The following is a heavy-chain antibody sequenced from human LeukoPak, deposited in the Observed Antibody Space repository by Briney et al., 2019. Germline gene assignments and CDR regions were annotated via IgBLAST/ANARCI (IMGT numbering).Heavy chain of an antibody. J-gene: IGHJ3*02. D-gene: IGHD6-19*01. CDR2: IYYSGST. V-gene: IGHV4-39*01. Sequence: SETLSLTCAVSGGSISSSSYYWGWIRQPPGKGLEWIGSIYYSGSTYYSPSLKSRVTVSVYTSKNQFSLKLSSVTAADTAVYYCARHNGIAVAGTDAFDIWGQGTMVTVSS. CDR3: ARHNGIAVAGTDAFDI. CDR1: GGSISSSSYY.